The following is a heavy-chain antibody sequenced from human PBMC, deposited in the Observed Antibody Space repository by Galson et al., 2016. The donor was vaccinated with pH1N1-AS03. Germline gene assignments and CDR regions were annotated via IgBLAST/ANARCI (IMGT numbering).Heavy chain of an antibody. D-gene: IGHD1-26*01. CDR3: VKGGTNFDS. V-gene: IGHV3-7*01. Sequence: PRLSCAASGFTFSSSWMSWVRQAPGKGLEWVANIRQDGSDKYYVDSVRGRFTISRDNAKNSLYLQMNSLRAEDTAVYYCVKGGTNFDSWGQGTLVTVSS. CDR2: IRQDGSDK. J-gene: IGHJ4*02. CDR1: GFTFSSSW.